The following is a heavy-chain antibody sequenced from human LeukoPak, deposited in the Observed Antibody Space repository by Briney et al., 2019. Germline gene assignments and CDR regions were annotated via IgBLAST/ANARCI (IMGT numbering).Heavy chain of an antibody. V-gene: IGHV3-48*04. CDR3: ARGRMTTVNY. D-gene: IGHD4-17*01. CDR2: ISSSSSTI. Sequence: GRSLRPSCAASGFTFSSYSMNWVRQAPGKGLEWVSYISSSSSTIYYADSVKGRFTISRDNAKNSLYLQMNSLRAEDTAVYYCARGRMTTVNYWGQGTLVTVSS. J-gene: IGHJ4*02. CDR1: GFTFSSYS.